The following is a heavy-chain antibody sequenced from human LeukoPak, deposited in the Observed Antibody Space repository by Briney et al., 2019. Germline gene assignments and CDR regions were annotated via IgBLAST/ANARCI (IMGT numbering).Heavy chain of an antibody. CDR1: GGSFSGYY. V-gene: IGHV4-34*01. J-gene: IGHJ5*02. CDR3: AIKRVLSEDTTSNWFDH. CDR2: INHSGST. Sequence: SETLSLTCAVYGGSFSGYYWSWIRQPPGKGLEWIGEINHSGSTNYNPSLKSRVTISVDTSKNQFSLKLSSVTAADTAVYYCAIKRVLSEDTTSNWFDHWGQGTLVTVSS. D-gene: IGHD2/OR15-2a*01.